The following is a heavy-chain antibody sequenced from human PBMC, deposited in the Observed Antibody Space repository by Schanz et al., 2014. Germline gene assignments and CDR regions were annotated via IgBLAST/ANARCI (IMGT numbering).Heavy chain of an antibody. V-gene: IGHV3-7*01. CDR3: ARGLIVGDGQHFYFSYGLDV. D-gene: IGHD1-26*01. Sequence: DVQVEEEGGTLVRPGGSLSLSFSSSFFNLRLPWMTWVRQAPGRGLEWVANIRQDVRAKYYVDSVKGRFTISRDNIASSLFLQMNSLRAEDSAVYYCARGLIVGDGQHFYFSYGLDVWGQGTTVTVSS. CDR1: FFNLRLPW. J-gene: IGHJ6*02. CDR2: IRQDVRAK.